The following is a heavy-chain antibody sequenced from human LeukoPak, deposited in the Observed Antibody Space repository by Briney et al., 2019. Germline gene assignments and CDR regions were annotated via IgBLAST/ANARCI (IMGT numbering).Heavy chain of an antibody. V-gene: IGHV3-7*03. Sequence: GGSLRLSCVASGFTFSSYWMSWVRQAPGKGLEWVANIKEDGSEKYHVDSVKGRFTISRDNAKNSLYLQMNSLRAEDTAVYYCARDSRYYDILTVKYYFDYWGQGTLVTVSS. D-gene: IGHD3-9*01. J-gene: IGHJ4*02. CDR1: GFTFSSYW. CDR2: IKEDGSEK. CDR3: ARDSRYYDILTVKYYFDY.